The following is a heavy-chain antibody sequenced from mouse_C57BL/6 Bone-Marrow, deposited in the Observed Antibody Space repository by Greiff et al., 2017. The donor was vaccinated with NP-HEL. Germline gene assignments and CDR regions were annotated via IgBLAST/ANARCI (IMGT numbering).Heavy chain of an antibody. D-gene: IGHD2-3*01. CDR2: IYPRSGNT. CDR1: GYTFTSYG. J-gene: IGHJ3*01. Sequence: VQLQESGAELARPGASVKLSCKASGYTFTSYGISWVKQRTGQGLEWIGEIYPRSGNTYYNEKFKGKATLTADKSSSTAYMELRSLTSEDSAVYFCAREWWLLRFAYWGQGTLVTVSA. CDR3: AREWWLLRFAY. V-gene: IGHV1-81*01.